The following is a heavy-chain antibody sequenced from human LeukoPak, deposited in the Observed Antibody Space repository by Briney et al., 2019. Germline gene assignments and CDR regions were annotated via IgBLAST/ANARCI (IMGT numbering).Heavy chain of an antibody. Sequence: GESLKISCKGSGYSCTSYWIGWVRRMPAKGLEGRGIIYPCDSDTRYSLSFQGQVTISADKSISTAYLQWRSLKASDTAMYYCARGYYFDYWGQGTLVTVSS. J-gene: IGHJ4*02. CDR3: ARGYYFDY. V-gene: IGHV5-51*01. CDR1: GYSCTSYW. CDR2: IYPCDSDT.